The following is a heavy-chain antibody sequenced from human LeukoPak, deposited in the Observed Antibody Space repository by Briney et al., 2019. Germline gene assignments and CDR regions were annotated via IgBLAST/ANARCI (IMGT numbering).Heavy chain of an antibody. J-gene: IGHJ4*02. CDR1: GFTFTDYA. D-gene: IGHD1-26*01. CDR3: ARSVGATRFDY. CDR2: ILATRGNT. V-gene: IGHV3-23*01. Sequence: PGGSLRLSCAASGFTFTDYAMTWVRQAPGRGLEWVSAILATRGNTYYTDSVKGRFTVSRDNSRNTLYLQMNSLRAEDTAVYYCARSVGATRFDYWGQGTLVTVSS.